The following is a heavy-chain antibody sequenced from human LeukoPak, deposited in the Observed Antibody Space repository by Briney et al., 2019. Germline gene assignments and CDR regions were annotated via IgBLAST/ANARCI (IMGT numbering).Heavy chain of an antibody. J-gene: IGHJ4*02. CDR3: RGTTTFFDY. V-gene: IGHV3-74*01. CDR1: GFTFSSYW. D-gene: IGHD1-1*01. Sequence: GGSLRLSCAASGFTFSSYWMHWVRQAPGKGLVWVSRVNSDGSSTSYADSVKGRFTISRDNAKNTLYLQMNSLRAEDTAVYYCRGTTTFFDYWGQGTLVTVSS. CDR2: VNSDGSST.